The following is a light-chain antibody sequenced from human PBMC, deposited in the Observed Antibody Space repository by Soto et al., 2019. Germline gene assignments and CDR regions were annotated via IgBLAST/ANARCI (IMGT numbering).Light chain of an antibody. CDR2: YDD. J-gene: IGLJ1*01. CDR1: SSNIGNNA. CDR3: AAWDDSLNGYV. V-gene: IGLV1-36*01. Sequence: QSVLTQPPSVSEAPRQRVTISCSGSSSNIGNNAVNWYQQLPGKAPKLLIYYDDLLPSGVSDRFSGSKSGTSASLTISRLQSEDEADYYCAAWDDSLNGYVFGTGTKVTV.